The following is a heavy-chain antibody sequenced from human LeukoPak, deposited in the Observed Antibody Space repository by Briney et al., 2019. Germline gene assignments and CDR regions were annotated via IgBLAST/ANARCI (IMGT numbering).Heavy chain of an antibody. V-gene: IGHV4-39*07. CDR2: IYHSGST. Sequence: PSETLSLTCTVSGGSISSGSYYWGWIRQPPGKGLEWIGSIYHSGSTYYNPSLKSRVTISVDTSKNQFSLKLSSVTAADTAVYYCARDLGGPPPPAGLKWDYWGQGTLVTVSS. CDR1: GGSISSGSYY. CDR3: ARDLGGPPPPAGLKWDY. D-gene: IGHD1-14*01. J-gene: IGHJ4*02.